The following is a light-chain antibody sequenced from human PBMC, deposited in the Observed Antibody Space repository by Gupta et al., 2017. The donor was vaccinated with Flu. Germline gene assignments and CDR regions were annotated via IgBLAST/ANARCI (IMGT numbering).Light chain of an antibody. J-gene: IGKJ4*01. V-gene: IGKV4-1*01. CDR2: WAS. CDR1: QSLLYSFTNKNY. CDR3: QQDYSTPLT. Sequence: DIVMTQSPDSLAVSLGERATINCKSSQSLLYSFTNKNYLTWYQQRPGQPPKLLIYWASTRESGVPDRFSGSGSGTDFTLTISSLQAEDVAVYYCQQDYSTPLTFGGGTKVEIK.